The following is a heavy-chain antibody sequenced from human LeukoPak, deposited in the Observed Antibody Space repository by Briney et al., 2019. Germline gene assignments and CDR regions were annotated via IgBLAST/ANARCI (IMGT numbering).Heavy chain of an antibody. CDR2: IKQDGSEK. CDR3: ARLGEKADFDY. V-gene: IGHV3-7*01. J-gene: IGHJ4*02. D-gene: IGHD1-26*01. Sequence: GGSLRLSCADSGFTFSSYWMSWVRQAPGKGLEWVANIKQDGSEKYYVDSVKGRFTISRDNAKNSLYLQMNSLRAEDTAVYYCARLGEKADFDYWGQGTLVTVSS. CDR1: GFTFSSYW.